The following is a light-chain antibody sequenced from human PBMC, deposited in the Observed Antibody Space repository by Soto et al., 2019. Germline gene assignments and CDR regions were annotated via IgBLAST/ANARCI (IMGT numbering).Light chain of an antibody. CDR1: QSVSSSY. CDR2: GAS. CDR3: QQYGSSPLYT. V-gene: IGKV3-20*01. Sequence: EIVLTQSPGTLSLSPGERATLSCRASQSVSSSYLAWYQQKPGQAHRLLIYGASSRATGIPDRFSGSGSGTEFTLTLSRLEPEDFSVYYCQQYGSSPLYTFGQGTKLEIK. J-gene: IGKJ2*01.